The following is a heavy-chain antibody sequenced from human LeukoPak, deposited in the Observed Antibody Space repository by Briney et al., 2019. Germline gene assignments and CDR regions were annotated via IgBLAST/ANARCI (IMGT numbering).Heavy chain of an antibody. CDR2: IYPADSDI. J-gene: IGHJ5*01. Sequence: GESLKISCKGSGYSFTNSWIGWVRLMPGKGLEWMGIIYPADSDIRYSPSFQGQVTISADKSINTAYLQWSSLKASDTAMYYCARQEYCSGGSCYTWLDSWGQGTLVTVSS. D-gene: IGHD2-15*01. CDR1: GYSFTNSW. CDR3: ARQEYCSGGSCYTWLDS. V-gene: IGHV5-51*01.